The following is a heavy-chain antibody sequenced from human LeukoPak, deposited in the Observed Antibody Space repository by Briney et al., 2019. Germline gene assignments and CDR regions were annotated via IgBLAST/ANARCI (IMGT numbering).Heavy chain of an antibody. V-gene: IGHV4-4*02. CDR2: IYHSGST. Sequence: SGTLSLTCAVSGGSISSSNWWSWVRQPPGKGLEWIGEIYHSGSTNYNPSLTSRVTISVDKSKNQFSLKLSSVTAADTAVYYCARVSLYCSSTSCYNWFDPWGQGTLVTVSS. CDR1: GGSISSSNW. J-gene: IGHJ5*02. D-gene: IGHD2-2*01. CDR3: ARVSLYCSSTSCYNWFDP.